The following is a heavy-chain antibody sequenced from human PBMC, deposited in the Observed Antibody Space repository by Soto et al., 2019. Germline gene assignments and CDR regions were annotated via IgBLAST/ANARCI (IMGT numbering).Heavy chain of an antibody. Sequence: SETLSLTCAVYGGSFSGYYWSWIRQPPGKGLEWIGEINDSGSTNYNPSLKSRLTISVDTSKNQFSLKLSSVTAADTAVYYCARGLGVAVAGRTFDYWGQGTLVTVSS. J-gene: IGHJ4*02. V-gene: IGHV4-34*01. D-gene: IGHD6-19*01. CDR2: INDSGST. CDR3: ARGLGVAVAGRTFDY. CDR1: GGSFSGYY.